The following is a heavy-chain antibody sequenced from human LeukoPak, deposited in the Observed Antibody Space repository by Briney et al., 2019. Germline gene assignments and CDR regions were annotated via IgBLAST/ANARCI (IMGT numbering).Heavy chain of an antibody. V-gene: IGHV3-7*01. CDR2: IKQDGSEK. CDR3: ARDDYMDV. Sequence: GGSLRLSCAASRFTFSTYWMSWVRQAPGKGLEWVANIKQDGSEKYYVDSVKGRFTISRDNAKNSLYLQMNSLRAEDTAVYYCARDDYMDVWGKGTTVTVSS. J-gene: IGHJ6*03. CDR1: RFTFSTYW.